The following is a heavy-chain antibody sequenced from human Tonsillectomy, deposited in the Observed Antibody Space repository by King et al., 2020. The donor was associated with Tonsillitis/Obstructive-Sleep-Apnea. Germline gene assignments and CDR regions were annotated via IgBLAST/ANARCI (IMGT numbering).Heavy chain of an antibody. CDR3: AKDQGSDWYWDY. J-gene: IGHJ4*02. V-gene: IGHV3-30*18. CDR2: ISYDGRNK. Sequence: VQLVESGGGVVQPGRSLRLSCAASGFTFSTYGMHWVRQAQGKGLEWAAVISYDGRNKYYADSVKGRFTISRDNSKKTVYLQMNSLRAEDTAVYFCAKDQGSDWYWDYWGQGTLVTVST. D-gene: IGHD2-21*02. CDR1: GFTFSTYG.